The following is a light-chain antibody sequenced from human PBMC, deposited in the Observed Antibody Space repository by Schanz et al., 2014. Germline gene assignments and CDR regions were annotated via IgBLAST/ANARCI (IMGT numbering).Light chain of an antibody. J-gene: IGLJ2*01. CDR2: EVN. CDR1: SSDVGGYNY. CDR3: SSYGGSNNVV. Sequence: QSALTQPPSASGSPGQSVTISCTGTSSDVGGYNYVSWYQQHPGKAPKLMIYEVNKRPSGVPGRFSGSKSGNTASLTVSGLQAEDEADYYCSSYGGSNNVVFGGGTKLTVL. V-gene: IGLV2-8*01.